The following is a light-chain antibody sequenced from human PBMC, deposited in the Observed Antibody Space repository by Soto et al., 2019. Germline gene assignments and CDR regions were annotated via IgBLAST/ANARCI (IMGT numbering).Light chain of an antibody. V-gene: IGLV3-1*01. J-gene: IGLJ1*01. Sequence: SYELTQPPSVSVSPGQTASITCSGDKLGDKYACWYQQKPGQSPVLVIYQNSKRPSGIPERFSGSNSGNTATLTISGTQAMDEADYYCQALGGSTGVFGTGTKLTVL. CDR2: QNS. CDR1: KLGDKY. CDR3: QALGGSTGV.